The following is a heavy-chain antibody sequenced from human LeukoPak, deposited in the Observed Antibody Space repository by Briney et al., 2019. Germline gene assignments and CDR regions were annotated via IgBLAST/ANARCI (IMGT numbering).Heavy chain of an antibody. Sequence: ASVKVSCKSSGYNFISYYMHWVRQAPGQGREWMGIINPSGGSTSYAQKFQDRVTMTRDTATSTVYMELSRLKYEDTALYYCAREDVVLVDTVRYYYYGMDVWGQGATGTVS. CDR1: GYNFISYY. CDR3: AREDVVLVDTVRYYYYGMDV. V-gene: IGHV1-46*01. D-gene: IGHD5-18*01. CDR2: INPSGGST. J-gene: IGHJ6*02.